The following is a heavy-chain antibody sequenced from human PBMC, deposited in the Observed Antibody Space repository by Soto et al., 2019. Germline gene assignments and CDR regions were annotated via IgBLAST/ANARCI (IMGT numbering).Heavy chain of an antibody. Sequence: ESGGGVVQPGRSLRLSCAASGFTFNSHGMHWVRQAPGKGLEWVAVISYDGSNQYYGDSLKGRFTISRDNSKNTLTLQMNSLGTEDTAVYYCASDRGYYSSETASLYYGMDVWGQGTTVTVSS. CDR2: ISYDGSNQ. J-gene: IGHJ6*02. V-gene: IGHV3-30*03. CDR3: ASDRGYYSSETASLYYGMDV. CDR1: GFTFNSHG. D-gene: IGHD3-10*01.